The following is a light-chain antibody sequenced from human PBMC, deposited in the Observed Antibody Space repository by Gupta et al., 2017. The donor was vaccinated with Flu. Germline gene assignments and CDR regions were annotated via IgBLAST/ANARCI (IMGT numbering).Light chain of an antibody. V-gene: IGKV1-9*01. CDR1: QGISTY. J-gene: IGKJ1*01. Sequence: DILLTQSPSFLSASVGDRVTITCRASQGISTYLAWYQQKPGKAPNLLIYVASRVQTGVPSRFSGSGSGTEFTLTISSLQAEDFATYYCQQCNSYPRTFGQGTKVEIK. CDR2: VAS. CDR3: QQCNSYPRT.